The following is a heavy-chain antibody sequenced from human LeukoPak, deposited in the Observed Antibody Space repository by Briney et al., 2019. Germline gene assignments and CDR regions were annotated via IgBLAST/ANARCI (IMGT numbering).Heavy chain of an antibody. CDR3: ARGLITASVWYSNRGNYFDF. CDR1: GYTFTSYG. J-gene: IGHJ4*02. CDR2: ISAYDGTT. V-gene: IGHV1-18*01. Sequence: ASVKVSCKASGYTFTSYGISWVRQAPGQGPEWMGWISAYDGTTKYAQSLQGRVTMTTDTSTSTAYMELRSLRSDDTALYYCARGLITASVWYSNRGNYFDFWGQGTLVTVSS. D-gene: IGHD6-19*01.